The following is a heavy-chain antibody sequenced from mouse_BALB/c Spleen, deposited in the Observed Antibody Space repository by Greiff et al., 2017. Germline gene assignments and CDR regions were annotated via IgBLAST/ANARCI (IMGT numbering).Heavy chain of an antibody. CDR3: TRAGSSTDYYAMDY. J-gene: IGHJ4*01. CDR1: GFTFSSYT. Sequence: EVKLMESGGGLVQPGGSLKLSCAASGFTFSSYTMSWVRQTPEKRLEWVATISSGGSYTYYPDSVKGRFTISRDNAKNTLYLQMSSLKSEDTAMYYCTRAGSSTDYYAMDYWGQGTSVTVSS. CDR2: ISSGGSYT. V-gene: IGHV5-6-4*01. D-gene: IGHD1-1*01.